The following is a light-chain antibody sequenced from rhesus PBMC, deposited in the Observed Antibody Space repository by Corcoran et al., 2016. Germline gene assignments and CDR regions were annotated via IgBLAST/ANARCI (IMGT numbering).Light chain of an antibody. CDR1: QGISNY. J-gene: IGKJ4*01. CDR3: LQYNSKPLT. Sequence: DIQMTQSPSSLSASVGDRVTITCRARQGISNYLSWYQQKPGKAPKRRIYAASSLESGVPSRVSVSGSGTEFTLTISSLQPEDFAAYYCLQYNSKPLTFGGGTKVEIK. CDR2: AAS. V-gene: IGKV1-36*01.